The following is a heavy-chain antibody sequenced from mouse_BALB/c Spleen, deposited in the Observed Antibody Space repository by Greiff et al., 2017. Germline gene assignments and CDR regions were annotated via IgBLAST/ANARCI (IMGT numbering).Heavy chain of an antibody. CDR1: GFAFSSYD. Sequence: DVHLVESGGGLVKPGGSLKLSCAASGFAFSSYDMSWVRQTPEKRLEWVAYISSGGGSTYYPDTVKGRFTISRDNAKNTLYLQMSSLKSEDTAMYYCARHGLRLWYFDVWGAGTTVTVSS. CDR3: ARHGLRLWYFDV. D-gene: IGHD1-2*01. CDR2: ISSGGGST. J-gene: IGHJ1*01. V-gene: IGHV5-12-1*01.